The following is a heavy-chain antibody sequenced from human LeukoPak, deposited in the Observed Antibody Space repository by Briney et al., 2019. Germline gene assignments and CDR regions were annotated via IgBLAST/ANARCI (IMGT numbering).Heavy chain of an antibody. V-gene: IGHV3-64*01. CDR1: GFTFSRYP. CDR3: GRGRYCTNGVCQYFDY. J-gene: IGHJ4*02. Sequence: GGSLSPSCASSGFTFSRYPRHGVRLAPGKGLEYVSGITYNGGSTYYANSVKGRFTISRDNSKNTLYLQMGSLRAEDMAVYYCGRGRYCTNGVCQYFDYWGQGTLVTVSS. CDR2: ITYNGGST. D-gene: IGHD2-8*01.